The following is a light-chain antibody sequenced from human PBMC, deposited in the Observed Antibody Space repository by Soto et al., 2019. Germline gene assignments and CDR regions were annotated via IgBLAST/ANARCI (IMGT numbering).Light chain of an antibody. CDR3: SSYTSSGTYV. CDR2: DVS. V-gene: IGLV2-14*03. Sequence: QSVLTQPASVSGSPGQSITISCTGTSSDLGSYNYVSWYQQHPGKAPKLMLFDVSNRPSGVSNRFSGSKSGYTASLTISGLQAEDEADYSCSSYTSSGTYVFGTGTKLTVL. J-gene: IGLJ1*01. CDR1: SSDLGSYNY.